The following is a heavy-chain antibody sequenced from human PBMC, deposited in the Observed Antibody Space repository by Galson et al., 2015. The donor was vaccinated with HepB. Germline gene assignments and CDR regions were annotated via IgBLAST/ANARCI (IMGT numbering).Heavy chain of an antibody. J-gene: IGHJ4*02. D-gene: IGHD2-15*01. CDR3: ARESGTGYCSRGTCYPESFDY. CDR1: GYTFIRYS. CDR2: IRTYNGHT. V-gene: IGHV1-18*01. Sequence: SVKVSCKASGYTFIRYSISWVRQAPGQGLEWMGWIRTYNGHTAFSQKVQGRVTITMDTVTNTAYMELTSLRSDDTAVYYCARESGTGYCSRGTCYPESFDYWGQGTLVTVSS.